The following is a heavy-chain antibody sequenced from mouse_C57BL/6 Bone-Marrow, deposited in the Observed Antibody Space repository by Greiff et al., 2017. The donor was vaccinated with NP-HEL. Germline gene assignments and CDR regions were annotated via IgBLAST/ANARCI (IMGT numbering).Heavy chain of an antibody. CDR3: AIYYYGSSGY. J-gene: IGHJ2*01. V-gene: IGHV1-69*01. CDR2: IDPSDSYT. CDR1: GYTFTSYW. Sequence: QVQLQQPGAELVMPGASVKLSCKASGYTFTSYWMHWVKQRPGQGLEWIGEIDPSDSYTNYNQKFKGKSTLTVDKSSSTAYMQLSSLTSEDSAVYYCAIYYYGSSGYWGQGTTLTVSS. D-gene: IGHD1-1*01.